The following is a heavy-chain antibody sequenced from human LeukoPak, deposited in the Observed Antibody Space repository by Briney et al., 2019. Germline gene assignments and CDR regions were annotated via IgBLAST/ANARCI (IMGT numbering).Heavy chain of an antibody. CDR2: INHSGST. CDR3: ARGIGPYFQH. V-gene: IGHV4-34*01. CDR1: GGSFSGYY. J-gene: IGHJ1*01. Sequence: SETLSLTCAVYGGSFSGYYWSWIRQPPGKGLEWIGEINHSGSTNYNPSLKSRVTISVDTSKNQFSLKLSSVTAADTAVYYCARGIGPYFQHWGQGTLATVSS.